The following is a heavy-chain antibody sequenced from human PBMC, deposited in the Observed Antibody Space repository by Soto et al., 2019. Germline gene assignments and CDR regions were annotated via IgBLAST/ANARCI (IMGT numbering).Heavy chain of an antibody. CDR2: ISAYNGNT. Sequence: APVKVSLEDSCYIFKSDGISCVRQEDGHGLEWMGWISAYNGNTNYAQKLQGRVTMTTDTSTSTAYMELRSLRSDDTAVYYCVRDANIVLVPAATNYLDYWGQGTQVTSSA. V-gene: IGHV1-18*04. D-gene: IGHD2-2*01. CDR1: CYIFKSDG. J-gene: IGHJ4*02. CDR3: VRDANIVLVPAATNYLDY.